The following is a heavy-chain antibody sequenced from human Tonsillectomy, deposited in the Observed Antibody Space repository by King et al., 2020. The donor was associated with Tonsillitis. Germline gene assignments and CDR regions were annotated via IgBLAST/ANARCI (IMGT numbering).Heavy chain of an antibody. J-gene: IGHJ3*02. CDR3: ARHFGGGSSGYYYYAFDI. CDR1: GYSFTSYW. Sequence: EQLVQSGAEVKKPGESLKISCKGSGYSFTSYWIGWVRQMPGKGLEWMGVIYPGDSDTRYSPSFQGQVTISADKSISTAYLQWSSLKASDTAMYYCARHFGGGSSGYYYYAFDIWGQGTMVTVSS. D-gene: IGHD3-22*01. CDR2: IYPGDSDT. V-gene: IGHV5-51*01.